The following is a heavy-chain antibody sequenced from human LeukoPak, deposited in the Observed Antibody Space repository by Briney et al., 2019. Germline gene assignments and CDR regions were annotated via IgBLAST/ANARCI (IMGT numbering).Heavy chain of an antibody. V-gene: IGHV4-59*01. CDR1: GGSISSYY. D-gene: IGHD1-1*01. J-gene: IGHJ4*02. CDR2: IYYSGRT. Sequence: PSETLSLTCTVPGGSISSYYWSWIRQPPGKGLEWIGYIYYSGRTTYNPSLKSRVTISVATSKNQFALKLSSVTAADTAVYYCARVAQYRNYIDYCGQGTMVTVSS. CDR3: ARVAQYRNYIDY.